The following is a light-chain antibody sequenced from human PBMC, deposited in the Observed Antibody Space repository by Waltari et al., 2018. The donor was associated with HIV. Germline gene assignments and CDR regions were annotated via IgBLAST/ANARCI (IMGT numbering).Light chain of an antibody. V-gene: IGLV4-69*01. CDR3: QTWENDSEV. Sequence: QLVLTQSPSASASLGASVKLTCTLSSGHSRYDIAWHQQQPEKGPRYLRKVNSDGSRNKGDGIPDRFSGSSSGAERYLTISSLQSDDEADYYCQTWENDSEVFGGGTKLTVV. J-gene: IGLJ3*02. CDR2: VNSDGSR. CDR1: SGHSRYD.